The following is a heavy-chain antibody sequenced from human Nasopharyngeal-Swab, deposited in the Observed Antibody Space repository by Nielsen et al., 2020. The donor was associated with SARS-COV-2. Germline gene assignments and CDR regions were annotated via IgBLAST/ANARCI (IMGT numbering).Heavy chain of an antibody. CDR1: GGSISSYY. D-gene: IGHD6-19*01. J-gene: IGHJ4*02. CDR2: IYYSGST. CDR3: ASVGYSSGWYFDY. V-gene: IGHV4-59*01. Sequence: SETLSLTCTVSGGSISSYYWSWIRQPPGKGLEWIGYIYYSGSTNYSPSLKSRVTISVDTSKNQFSLKLSSVTAADTAVYYCASVGYSSGWYFDYWGQGTLVTVSS.